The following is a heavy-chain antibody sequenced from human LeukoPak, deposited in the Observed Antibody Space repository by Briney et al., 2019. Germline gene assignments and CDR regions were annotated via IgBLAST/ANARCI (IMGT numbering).Heavy chain of an antibody. V-gene: IGHV1-2*02. D-gene: IGHD6-19*01. CDR2: INPNSGGT. Sequence: ASVKVSCKASGYTFTGYYMHWVRQAPGQGLEWMGWINPNSGGTNYAQKLQGRVTMTTDTSTSTAYMELRSLRSDDTAVYYCARDPSGGEGYYYYMDVWGKGTTVTVSS. J-gene: IGHJ6*03. CDR3: ARDPSGGEGYYYYMDV. CDR1: GYTFTGYY.